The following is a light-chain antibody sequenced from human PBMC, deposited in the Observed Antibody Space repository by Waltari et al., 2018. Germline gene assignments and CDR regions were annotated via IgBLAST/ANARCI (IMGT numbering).Light chain of an antibody. CDR1: RSTIGINS. J-gene: IGLJ3*02. Sequence: QSVLTQPPSASGTPGHRVPIPFSGARSTIGINSGNWFQQPPGTAPRLFIYFTDQRPSGVPGRFSGSKSGTSASLAISGLQSGDEADYYCASWDASLNGWVFGGGTKLTVL. V-gene: IGLV1-44*01. CDR3: ASWDASLNGWV. CDR2: FTD.